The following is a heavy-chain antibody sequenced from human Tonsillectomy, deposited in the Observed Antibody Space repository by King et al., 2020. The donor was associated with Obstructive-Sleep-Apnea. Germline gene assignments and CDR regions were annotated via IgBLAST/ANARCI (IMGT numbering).Heavy chain of an antibody. D-gene: IGHD2-21*02. CDR3: TTDPYCGGDCYYGDECDY. Sequence: VQLVESGGGLVKPGGSLRLSCAASGFTFSNAWMSWVRQAPGKGLEGVGRIKSKTDGGTTDYAAPVKGRFTISRDDSKNTLYLQMNSLKTEDTAVYYCTTDPYCGGDCYYGDECDYWGQGTLVTVSS. J-gene: IGHJ4*02. V-gene: IGHV3-15*01. CDR1: GFTFSNAW. CDR2: IKSKTDGGTT.